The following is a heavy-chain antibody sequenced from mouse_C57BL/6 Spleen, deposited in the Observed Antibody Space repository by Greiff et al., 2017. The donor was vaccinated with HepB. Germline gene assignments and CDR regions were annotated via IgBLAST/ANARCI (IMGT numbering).Heavy chain of an antibody. D-gene: IGHD1-1*01. Sequence: EVQGVESGGDLVKPGGSLKLSCAASGFTFSSYGMSWVRQTPDKRLEWVATISSGGSYTYYPDSVKRRFTISRDNAKNTLYLQMSSLKSEDTAMYYCARQVDYYGSSYPYWYFDVWGTGTTVTVSS. V-gene: IGHV5-6*01. CDR3: ARQVDYYGSSYPYWYFDV. J-gene: IGHJ1*03. CDR1: GFTFSSYG. CDR2: ISSGGSYT.